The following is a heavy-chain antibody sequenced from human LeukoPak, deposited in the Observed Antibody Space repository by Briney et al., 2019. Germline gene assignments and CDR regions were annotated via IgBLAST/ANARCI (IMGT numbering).Heavy chain of an antibody. J-gene: IGHJ6*03. CDR3: ARDPYSGNYGAYYYYYMDV. D-gene: IGHD1-26*01. CDR1: GFTFSSYN. V-gene: IGHV3-21*06. Sequence: NPGGSLRLSCAASGFTFSSYNMNWVRQAPGKGLEWVSSITSSSSYIYYADSVKGRFTISRDNAKNSLYLQMDSLRVEDTAEYYCARDPYSGNYGAYYYYYMDVWGKGTTVTVSS. CDR2: ITSSSSYI.